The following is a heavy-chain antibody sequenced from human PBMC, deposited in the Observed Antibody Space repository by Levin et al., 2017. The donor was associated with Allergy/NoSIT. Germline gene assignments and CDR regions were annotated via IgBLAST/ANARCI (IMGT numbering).Heavy chain of an antibody. Sequence: PGGSLRLSCAASGFSLRDSAMHWVRQAPGKGLEWVAVISFGGSDTYYADSVKGRFTNSRDNSKNTLYLQMNSLRVEDTAVYYCARDSGYDDAFDVWGQGTMVIVSS. CDR3: ARDSGYDDAFDV. J-gene: IGHJ3*01. CDR2: ISFGGSDT. CDR1: GFSLRDSA. D-gene: IGHD5-12*01. V-gene: IGHV3-30*03.